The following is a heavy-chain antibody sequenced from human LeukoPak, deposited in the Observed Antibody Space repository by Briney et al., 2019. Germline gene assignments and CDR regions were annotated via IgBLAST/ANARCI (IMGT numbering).Heavy chain of an antibody. J-gene: IGHJ6*03. CDR2: IYHSGST. CDR3: ARELTGAAGRGTYYYYYMDV. V-gene: IGHV4-38-2*02. D-gene: IGHD6-13*01. Sequence: SETLSLTCTVSGYSISSGYYWGWIRPPPGKGLEWIGRIYHSGSTYYNPSLKSRGTISVDTSKNQFSLKLSSVTAADTAVYYCARELTGAAGRGTYYYYYMDVWGKGTTVTVSS. CDR1: GYSISSGYY.